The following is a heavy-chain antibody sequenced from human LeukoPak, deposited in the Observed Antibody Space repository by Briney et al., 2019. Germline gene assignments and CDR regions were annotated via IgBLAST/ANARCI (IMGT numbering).Heavy chain of an antibody. J-gene: IGHJ5*02. CDR3: AGLVSVDWFDP. D-gene: IGHD1-14*01. Sequence: GGSLRLSCAASGFTFSNYSMNWVRQAPGKGLEWVSSISSSSSYIYYADSVKGRFTISRDNAKNSLYLQMNSLRAEDTAVYYCAGLVSVDWFDPWGQGTLVTVSS. CDR1: GFTFSNYS. V-gene: IGHV3-21*01. CDR2: ISSSSSYI.